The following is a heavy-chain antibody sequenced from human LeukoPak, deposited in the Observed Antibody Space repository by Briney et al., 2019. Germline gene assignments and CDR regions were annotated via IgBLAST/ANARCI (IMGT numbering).Heavy chain of an antibody. CDR3: ARGWGPLAAAPPCHYYYMDV. V-gene: IGHV4-34*01. CDR1: GGSFSGYY. D-gene: IGHD6-13*01. J-gene: IGHJ6*03. Sequence: PSETLSLTCAVYGGSFSGYYWSCIRQPPRKGLEWIGEINHSGSTNYNPSLKSRVTISVDTSKNQFSLKLSSVTAADTAVYYCARGWGPLAAAPPCHYYYMDVWGKGTTVTVSS. CDR2: INHSGST.